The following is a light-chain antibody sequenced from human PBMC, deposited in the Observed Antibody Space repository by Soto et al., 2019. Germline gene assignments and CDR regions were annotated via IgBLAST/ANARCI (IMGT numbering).Light chain of an antibody. CDR2: EVS. Sequence: PASVPGSRGRSIAMAGKGTISDVGGYDFVSWYQQHSGKAPKLMIYEVSYRPSGVSNRFSGSKSGNTASLTISGLQADEEADYYCRSYTSGSTLCVFGTGTKVTVL. CDR1: ISDVGGYDF. J-gene: IGLJ1*01. V-gene: IGLV2-14*01. CDR3: RSYTSGSTLCV.